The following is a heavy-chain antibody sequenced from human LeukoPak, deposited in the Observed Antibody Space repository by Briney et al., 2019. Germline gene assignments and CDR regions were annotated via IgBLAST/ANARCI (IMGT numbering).Heavy chain of an antibody. CDR3: ARDQAVAGFYGMDV. V-gene: IGHV3-66*01. CDR2: IYSGGST. D-gene: IGHD6-19*01. Sequence: GGSLRLSCAASGFTFSSYAMSWVRQAPGKGLEWVSVIYSGGSTYYADSVKGRFTISRDNSKNTLYLQMNSLRAEDTAVYYCARDQAVAGFYGMDVWGQGTTVTVSS. CDR1: GFTFSSYA. J-gene: IGHJ6*02.